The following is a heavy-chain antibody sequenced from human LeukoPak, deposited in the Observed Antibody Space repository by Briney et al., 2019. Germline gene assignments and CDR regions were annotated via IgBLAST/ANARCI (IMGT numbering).Heavy chain of an antibody. CDR2: MNPNSGNT. V-gene: IGHV1-8*03. Sequence: GASVKVSCKASGYTFTGYDINWVRQATGQGLEWMGWMNPNSGNTGYAQKFQGRVTITRNTSKSTAYMELSSPRSEDTAVYYCARGGPTYYDFWSGYYTVDYWGQGTLVTVSS. J-gene: IGHJ4*02. CDR1: GYTFTGYD. CDR3: ARGGPTYYDFWSGYYTVDY. D-gene: IGHD3-3*01.